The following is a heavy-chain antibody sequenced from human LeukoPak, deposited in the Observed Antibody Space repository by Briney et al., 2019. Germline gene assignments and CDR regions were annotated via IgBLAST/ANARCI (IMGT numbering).Heavy chain of an antibody. V-gene: IGHV4-30-2*01. CDR2: IYHSGST. CDR3: ARASSGYYYDY. CDR1: GGSISSGGYS. J-gene: IGHJ4*02. Sequence: SETLSLTCAVSGGSISSGGYSWSWIRQPPGKGLEWIGYIYHSGSTYYNPSLKGRVTISVDRSKNQFSLKLSSVTAADTAVYYCARASSGYYYDYWGQGTLVTVSS. D-gene: IGHD3-22*01.